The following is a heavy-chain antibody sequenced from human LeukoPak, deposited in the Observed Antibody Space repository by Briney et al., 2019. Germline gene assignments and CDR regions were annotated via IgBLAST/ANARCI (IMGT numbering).Heavy chain of an antibody. V-gene: IGHV3-48*03. D-gene: IGHD1-26*01. CDR2: ISSSGSTI. CDR3: ARWHSGSYLGGSDY. Sequence: PGGSLRLSCAASGFTFSSYEMNWVRQAPGKGLEWVSYISSSGSTIYYADSVKGRFTISRDNAKNSLYLQMNSLRAEDTAVYYCARWHSGSYLGGSDYWGQGTLVTVSS. J-gene: IGHJ4*02. CDR1: GFTFSSYE.